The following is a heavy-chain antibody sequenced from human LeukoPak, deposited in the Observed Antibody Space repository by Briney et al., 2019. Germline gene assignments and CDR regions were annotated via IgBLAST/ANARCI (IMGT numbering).Heavy chain of an antibody. CDR3: ARDIGGLDGDGLDY. J-gene: IGHJ4*02. V-gene: IGHV3-30*03. CDR2: ISYDGNNK. D-gene: IGHD4-17*01. Sequence: GGSLRLSCAASGLTLSNSGMHWVRQAPGKGLEWVAAISYDGNNKYYADSVKGRLTISRDNSKNTLYLQMNSVRDEDTAVYYCARDIGGLDGDGLDYWGQGTLVTVSS. CDR1: GLTLSNSG.